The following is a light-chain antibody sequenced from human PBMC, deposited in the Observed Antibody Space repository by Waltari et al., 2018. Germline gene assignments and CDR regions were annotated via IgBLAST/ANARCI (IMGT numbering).Light chain of an antibody. CDR3: QQYYSTPLT. J-gene: IGKJ4*01. Sequence: EIVMTQSPATLSVSPGETATLSCRASQSVSTYLTWYQQKPGQAPRLLIYDASRRATGIPARFSGSGSGTDFTLTISSLEPEDFAVYYCQQYYSTPLTFGGGTKVEIK. CDR1: QSVSTY. V-gene: IGKV3-11*01. CDR2: DAS.